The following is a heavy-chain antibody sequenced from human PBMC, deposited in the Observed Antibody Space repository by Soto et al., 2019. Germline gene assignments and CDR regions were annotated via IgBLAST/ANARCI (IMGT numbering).Heavy chain of an antibody. CDR1: GFTFSTYW. J-gene: IGHJ4*02. CDR2: MKQDGSEK. CDR3: ARDVIGSLDY. Sequence: EVQLVESGGGLVQSGGSLRLSCAASGFTFSTYWMSWVRQAPGKGLEWVANMKQDGSEKHHVDSVKGRFTISRDNAKNTVYLQMNSLRAEDTAVYYCARDVIGSLDYWGQGTLVTVSS. D-gene: IGHD2-2*03. V-gene: IGHV3-7*01.